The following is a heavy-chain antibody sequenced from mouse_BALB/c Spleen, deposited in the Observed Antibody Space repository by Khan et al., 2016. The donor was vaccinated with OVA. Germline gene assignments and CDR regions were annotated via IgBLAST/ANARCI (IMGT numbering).Heavy chain of an antibody. CDR3: ASHLTGSFAY. CDR2: ISSGGDYT. Sequence: EGERVESGGDLVKPGGSLKRSCAASGFTFSSYSMSWVRQTPDKRLEWVETISSGGDYTYYPDSVKGRGTISRDNAKNTLYLQMSSLKSEDTAMYYCASHLTGSFAYWGQGTLVTVSA. CDR1: GFTFSSYS. D-gene: IGHD4-1*01. V-gene: IGHV5-6*01. J-gene: IGHJ3*01.